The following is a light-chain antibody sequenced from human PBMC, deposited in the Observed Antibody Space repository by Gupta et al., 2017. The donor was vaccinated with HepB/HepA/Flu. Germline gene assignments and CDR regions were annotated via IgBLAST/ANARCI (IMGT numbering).Light chain of an antibody. CDR1: SSDVGCYNY. Sequence: QSALTQPRSVSGSPGQSVTISCTGTSSDVGCYNYVSWYQQHPGKAPKLMIYDVSKRPSGVPDRFSGYKSGNTAYLTISGLQAEDEADYYCCSYAGSYTWVFGGGTKLTVL. CDR3: CSYAGSYTWV. J-gene: IGLJ3*02. V-gene: IGLV2-11*01. CDR2: DVS.